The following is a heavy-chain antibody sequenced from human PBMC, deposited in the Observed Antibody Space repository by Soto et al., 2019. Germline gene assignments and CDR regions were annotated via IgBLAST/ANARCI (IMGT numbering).Heavy chain of an antibody. CDR1: GYTFTSYY. V-gene: IGHV1-46*01. CDR3: ARDWAGGATIQGPYP. D-gene: IGHD5-12*01. CDR2: INPTGGTT. J-gene: IGHJ5*02. Sequence: ASVKVSCKASGYTFTSYYMHWVRQAPGQGLEWMGIINPTGGTTRYAQKFQGRVTMTRDTSTSTVYMEMSSLRSEDTAVYYCARDWAGGATIQGPYPWGQGTLVTVSS.